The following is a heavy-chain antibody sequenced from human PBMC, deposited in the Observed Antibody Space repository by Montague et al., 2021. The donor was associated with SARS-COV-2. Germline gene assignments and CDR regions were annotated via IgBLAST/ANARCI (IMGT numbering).Heavy chain of an antibody. CDR2: IYYSGST. Sequence: SETLSLTCTVSGGSISSSSYYWGWIRQPPGKGLEWIGSIYYSGSTYYNPSLKSRVTISVDTSKNQFSLKLSSVTAADTAVYYCARQNGNDSPWSVDDIHGVLKLWELWFGESCDYWGQGTLVTVSS. CDR1: GGSISSSSYY. CDR3: ARQNGNDSPWSVDDIHGVLKLWELWFGESCDY. V-gene: IGHV4-39*01. D-gene: IGHD3-10*01. J-gene: IGHJ4*02.